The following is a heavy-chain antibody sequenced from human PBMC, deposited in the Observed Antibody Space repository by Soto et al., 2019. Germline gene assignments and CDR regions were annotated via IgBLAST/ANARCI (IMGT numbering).Heavy chain of an antibody. V-gene: IGHV3-66*01. D-gene: IGHD3-10*01. J-gene: IGHJ6*03. Sequence: PGGSLRLSCAASGFTVSSNYMSWVRQAPGKGLEWVSVIYSGGSTYYADSVKGRFTISRDNSKNTLYLQMNSLRAEDTAVYYCARSSLFRIEYGSGSYWPYYMDVWGKGTTVTVSS. CDR3: ARSSLFRIEYGSGSYWPYYMDV. CDR1: GFTVSSNY. CDR2: IYSGGST.